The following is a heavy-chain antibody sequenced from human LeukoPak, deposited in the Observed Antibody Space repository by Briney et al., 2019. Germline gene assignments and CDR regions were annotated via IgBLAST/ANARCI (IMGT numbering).Heavy chain of an antibody. CDR3: AGRLWRRDGYNLSAFDI. CDR1: GGSISSYY. J-gene: IGHJ3*02. Sequence: SETLSLTCTVSGGSISSYYWNWIRQPPGKGLEWIGYIYYSGSTNYNPSLKSRVTISVDTSKNQFSLKLSSVTAADTAVYYCAGRLWRRDGYNLSAFDIWGQGTMVSVSS. V-gene: IGHV4-59*01. CDR2: IYYSGST. D-gene: IGHD5-24*01.